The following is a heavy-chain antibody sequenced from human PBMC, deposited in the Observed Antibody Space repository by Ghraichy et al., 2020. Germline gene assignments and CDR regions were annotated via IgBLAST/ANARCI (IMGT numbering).Heavy chain of an antibody. CDR2: ISSSSSYI. CDR3: ARGPGGEQTLGYMDV. CDR1: GFTFSNYC. V-gene: IGHV3-21*01. J-gene: IGHJ6*03. Sequence: GGSLRLSCEVSGFTFSNYCMNWVRQAPGKGLEWGASISSSSSYIYYADSLKGRFTISRDNAKKSLYLQMNSLRAEDTAVYYCARGPGGEQTLGYMDVWGKGTTVTVSS. D-gene: IGHD6-13*01.